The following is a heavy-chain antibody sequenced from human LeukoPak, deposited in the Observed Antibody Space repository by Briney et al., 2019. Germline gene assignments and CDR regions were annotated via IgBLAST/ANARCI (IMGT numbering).Heavy chain of an antibody. V-gene: IGHV1-2*02. D-gene: IGHD2-2*01. CDR1: GYTFTGYY. CDR2: INPNSGGT. CDR3: ARDPRYCSSTSCYVEYFQH. J-gene: IGHJ1*01. Sequence: ASVKVSCKASGYTFTGYYMHWVRQAPGQGLEWMGWINPNSGGTNYAQKFQGRVTMTRDTSISTAYMELSRLRSDDTAVYYCARDPRYCSSTSCYVEYFQHWGQGTLVTVSS.